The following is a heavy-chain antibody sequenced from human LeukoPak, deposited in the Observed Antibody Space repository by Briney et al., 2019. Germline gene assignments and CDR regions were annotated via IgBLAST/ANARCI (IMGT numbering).Heavy chain of an antibody. V-gene: IGHV4-34*01. J-gene: IGHJ4*02. CDR2: INHSGST. D-gene: IGHD5-24*01. CDR3: ARGRRWLQYGFDY. Sequence: SDTLSLTCAVYGGSFSGYYWSWIREPPGKGLEWIGEINHSGSTDYNPSLKSRVTISVDTSKNQFSLKLSSVTAADTAVYYCARGRRWLQYGFDYWGQGTLVTVSP. CDR1: GGSFSGYY.